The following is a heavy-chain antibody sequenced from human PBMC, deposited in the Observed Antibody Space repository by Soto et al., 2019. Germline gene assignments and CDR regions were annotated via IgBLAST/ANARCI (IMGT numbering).Heavy chain of an antibody. CDR3: VRDMSYYYYYGLDV. V-gene: IGHV3-64D*06. CDR1: GGSPSSSYP. CDR2: ISSNGGST. J-gene: IGHJ6*02. D-gene: IGHD3-16*01. Sequence: ETLSLTCSVSGGSPSSSYPMYWVRQAPGKVLEYVSVISSNGGSTYYADSVKGRVTISRDNSKNTLYLQMSSLRAEDTAVYYCVRDMSYYYYYGLDVWGQGTTVTVSS.